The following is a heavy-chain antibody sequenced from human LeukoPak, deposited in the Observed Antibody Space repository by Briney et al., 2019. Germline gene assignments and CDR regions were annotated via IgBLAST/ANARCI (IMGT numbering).Heavy chain of an antibody. CDR2: IYHSGST. J-gene: IGHJ5*02. Sequence: SETLSLTCAVSGYSISSGYYWGWIRQPPGKALEWIGYIYHSGSTYYNPSLNSRVTISVDTSKNQFSLKLASVTAADTAVYYCARGTVVVVITSLDPWGQGTLVTVSS. V-gene: IGHV4-38-2*01. CDR1: GYSISSGYY. CDR3: ARGTVVVVITSLDP. D-gene: IGHD3-22*01.